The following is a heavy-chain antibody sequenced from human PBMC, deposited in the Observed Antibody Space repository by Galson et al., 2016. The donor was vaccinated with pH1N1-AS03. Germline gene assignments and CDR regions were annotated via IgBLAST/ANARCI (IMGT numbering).Heavy chain of an antibody. CDR1: GFTFSNYA. CDR3: AKGVGATDGLFDY. CDR2: IRDSGGST. D-gene: IGHD4/OR15-4a*01. J-gene: IGHJ4*02. V-gene: IGHV3-23*01. Sequence: SLRLSCAASGFTFSNYAMSRVRQAPGKGLEWVSGIRDSGGSTYYAESVKGRFTISRDNSKNTLYLQMNSLRAEDTAVYYCAKGVGATDGLFDYWGPGTLVTASS.